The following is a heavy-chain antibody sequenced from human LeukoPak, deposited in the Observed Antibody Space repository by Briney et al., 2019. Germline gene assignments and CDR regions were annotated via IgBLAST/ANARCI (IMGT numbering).Heavy chain of an antibody. Sequence: ASVKVSCKASGFTFTSSDMQWVRQARGQRLEWIGWIVVGSGNTNYAQKFQERVTITRDMSTSTAYMELSSLRSEDTAVYYCAAASEIVVVTADAFDIWGQGTMVTVSS. CDR2: IVVGSGNT. V-gene: IGHV1-58*02. CDR1: GFTFTSSD. J-gene: IGHJ3*02. CDR3: AAASEIVVVTADAFDI. D-gene: IGHD2-21*02.